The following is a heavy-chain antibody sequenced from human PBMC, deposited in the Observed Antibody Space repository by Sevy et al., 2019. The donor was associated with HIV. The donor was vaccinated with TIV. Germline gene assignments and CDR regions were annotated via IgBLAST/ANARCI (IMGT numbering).Heavy chain of an antibody. J-gene: IGHJ6*02. CDR3: ARDRRGVEWLRLNYYYYGMDV. Sequence: ASVKVSCKASGGTFSSYAISWVRQAPGQGLEWMGGIIPIFGTANYAQKFQGRVTITADESTSTAYMELSSLRSEDTAVYYCARDRRGVEWLRLNYYYYGMDVWGQGTTVTVSS. CDR2: IIPIFGTA. CDR1: GGTFSSYA. D-gene: IGHD5-12*01. V-gene: IGHV1-69*13.